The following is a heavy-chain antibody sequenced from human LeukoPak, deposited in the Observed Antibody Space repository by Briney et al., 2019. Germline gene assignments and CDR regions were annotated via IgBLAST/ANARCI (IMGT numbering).Heavy chain of an antibody. J-gene: IGHJ4*02. CDR1: GFTFSNFA. CDR3: AKEGNDYGDSTFDY. Sequence: GGSLRLSCAGSGFTFSNFAMSWVRQAPGEGLEWVSCISGRGGVTYYADSVKGRVTVSRDNSKDALYLQMSSLGVEDTAVYYCAKEGNDYGDSTFDYWGQGALATVSS. V-gene: IGHV3-23*01. D-gene: IGHD4-17*01. CDR2: ISGRGGVT.